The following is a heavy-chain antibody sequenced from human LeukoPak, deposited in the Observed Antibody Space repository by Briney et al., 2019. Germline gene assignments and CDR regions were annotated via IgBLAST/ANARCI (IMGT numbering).Heavy chain of an antibody. CDR1: GFTLSSYA. Sequence: GGSLRLSCAASGFTLSSYAMSWVRQAPGKGLEWVSVIHKSATTYYADTVKGRFTISRDNSKNTLYLQMNSLRVEDTAVYYCARSLRVRGVPDYMDVWGKGTTVTISS. CDR2: IHKSATT. V-gene: IGHV3-53*01. J-gene: IGHJ6*03. D-gene: IGHD3-10*01. CDR3: ARSLRVRGVPDYMDV.